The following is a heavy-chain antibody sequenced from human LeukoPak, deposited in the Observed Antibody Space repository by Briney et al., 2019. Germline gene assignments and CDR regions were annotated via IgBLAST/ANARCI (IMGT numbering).Heavy chain of an antibody. CDR1: GFTVSGNY. J-gene: IGHJ4*02. V-gene: IGHV3-53*01. CDR3: ARVKIVGATRSTYYFDY. CDR2: IYSGGDT. D-gene: IGHD1-26*01. Sequence: GGSLRLSCAASGFTVSGNYMSWVRQAPGKGLECVAVIYSGGDTYYADSVKGRFTISRDKSKNTLYLQMNSLRAEDTAVYYCARVKIVGATRSTYYFDYWGQGTLVTVSS.